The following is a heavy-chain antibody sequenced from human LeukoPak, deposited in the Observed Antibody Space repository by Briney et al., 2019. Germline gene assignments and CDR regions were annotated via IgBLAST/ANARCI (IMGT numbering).Heavy chain of an antibody. D-gene: IGHD6-13*01. V-gene: IGHV4-59*01. J-gene: IGHJ4*02. CDR2: IYYSGST. CDR1: GGSISSYY. Sequence: SETLSLTCTVSGGSISSYYWSWIRQPPGKGLEWIGYIYYSGSTNYNPSLKSRVTISVDTSENQFSLKLSSVTAADTAVYYCARDPSSWYYFDYWGQGTLVTVSS. CDR3: ARDPSSWYYFDY.